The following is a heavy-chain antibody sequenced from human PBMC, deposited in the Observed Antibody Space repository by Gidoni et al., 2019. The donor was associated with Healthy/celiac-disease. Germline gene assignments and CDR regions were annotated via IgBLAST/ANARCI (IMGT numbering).Heavy chain of an antibody. CDR1: GGSFSGYY. Sequence: QVQLQQWGAGLLKPSETLSLTCAVYGGSFSGYYWSWIRQPPGKGLEWIGEINHSGSTNYNPSLKSRVTISVDTSKNQFSLKLSSVTAADTAVYYCARGVVVVPAAIGYYYYYGMDVWGQGTTVTVSS. CDR3: ARGVVVVPAAIGYYYYYGMDV. J-gene: IGHJ6*02. V-gene: IGHV4-34*01. CDR2: INHSGST. D-gene: IGHD2-2*01.